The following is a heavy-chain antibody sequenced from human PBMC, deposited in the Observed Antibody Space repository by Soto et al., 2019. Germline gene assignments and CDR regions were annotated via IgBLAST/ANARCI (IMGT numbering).Heavy chain of an antibody. CDR3: ASNRGGSPTIFAY. D-gene: IGHD1-26*01. CDR1: GGSISSGGYS. Sequence: QLQLQESGSGLVKPSQTLSLTCAVSGGSISSGGYSWSWIRQPPGKGLEWIGYIYHSGSTYYNPSLTGRVTISVDRSKNQFSLKLSSVPAADTAVYYCASNRGGSPTIFAYWGQGTLVTVSS. CDR2: IYHSGST. V-gene: IGHV4-30-2*01. J-gene: IGHJ4*02.